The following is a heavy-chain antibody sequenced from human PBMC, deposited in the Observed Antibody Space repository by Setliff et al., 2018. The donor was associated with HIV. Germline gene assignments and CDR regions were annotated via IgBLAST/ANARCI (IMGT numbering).Heavy chain of an antibody. V-gene: IGHV4-59*01. J-gene: IGHJ4*02. Sequence: SETLSLTCTVSGGSISSYYWSWIRQSPGKGLEWLGYIYYSGSTNNNPSLKSRVTISVDTSKNQFSLTLNSVTAADTAVYYCARGPAGRLVFLSYWGQGTLVTVSS. CDR2: IYYSGST. D-gene: IGHD6-6*01. CDR1: GGSISSYY. CDR3: ARGPAGRLVFLSY.